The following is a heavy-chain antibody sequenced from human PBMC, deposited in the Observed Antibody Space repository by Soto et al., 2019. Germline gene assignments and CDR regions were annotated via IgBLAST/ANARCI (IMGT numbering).Heavy chain of an antibody. CDR2: INAGNGNT. CDR3: ARDDSGLLLY. D-gene: IGHD3-10*01. Sequence: QVQLVQSGAEVKKPGASGKVSCKASGYTFTTNPMHWVRQAPGQRLEWMGWINAGNGNTNYSQKFQGRVTITRDTYTGTAYMEVNSMTSEDTAMDNGARDDSGLLLYWGQGTLVTVSS. V-gene: IGHV1-3*01. J-gene: IGHJ4*02. CDR1: GYTFTTNP.